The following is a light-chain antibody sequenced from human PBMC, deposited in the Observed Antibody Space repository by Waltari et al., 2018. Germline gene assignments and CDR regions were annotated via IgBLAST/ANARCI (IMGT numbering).Light chain of an antibody. CDR1: QSVDSY. Sequence: EIVLTQSPATLSLSPGERATLSCRASQSVDSYLAWYQQKPGQAPRLLIYAASTRANGIPARLSGRGSGTDCTRTISSLEPEDFAVYYCQQRSNWPPITFGQGTRLEIK. CDR3: QQRSNWPPIT. J-gene: IGKJ5*01. CDR2: AAS. V-gene: IGKV3-11*01.